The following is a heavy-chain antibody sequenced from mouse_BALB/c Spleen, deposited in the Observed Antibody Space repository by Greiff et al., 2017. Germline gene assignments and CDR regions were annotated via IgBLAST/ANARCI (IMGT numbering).Heavy chain of an antibody. CDR1: GFTFSSFG. Sequence: EVQGVESGGGLVKPGGSLKLSCAASGFTFSSFGMHWVRQAPEKGLEWVAYISSGSSTIYYADTVKGRFTISRDNPKNTLFLQMTSLRSEDTAMYYCARGGEDYDYDGGYFDVWGAGTTVTVSS. J-gene: IGHJ1*01. V-gene: IGHV5-17*02. CDR3: ARGGEDYDYDGGYFDV. D-gene: IGHD2-4*01. CDR2: ISSGSSTI.